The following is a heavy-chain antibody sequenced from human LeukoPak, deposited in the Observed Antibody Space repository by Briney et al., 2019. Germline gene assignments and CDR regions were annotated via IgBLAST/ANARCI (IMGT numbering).Heavy chain of an antibody. Sequence: SETLSLTCTVSGGSITNYYWSWIRQPPGKELEWIGYIYYSGSTNYNPSLKSRVTISVDTSKNQFSLKLSSVTAADTAVYYCARLSRRVRGVIYGYYYYYYMDVWGKGTTVTISS. D-gene: IGHD3-10*01. V-gene: IGHV4-59*12. CDR3: ARLSRRVRGVIYGYYYYYYMDV. CDR1: GGSITNYY. J-gene: IGHJ6*03. CDR2: IYYSGST.